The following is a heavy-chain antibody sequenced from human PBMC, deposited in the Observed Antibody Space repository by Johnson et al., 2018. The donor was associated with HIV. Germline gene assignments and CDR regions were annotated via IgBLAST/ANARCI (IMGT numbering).Heavy chain of an antibody. CDR2: ISGSGGST. Sequence: VQLVESGGDVVRPGGSLRLSCAGSGFIFDDYGMRWVRQPPGKGLEWVSAISGSGGSTYYADSVQGRFTISRDNSKNTLYLQMNSLRAEETAVYYCASGLDNWNDRDAFDIWGQGTMVTVSS. V-gene: IGHV3-23*04. CDR1: GFIFDDYG. J-gene: IGHJ3*02. CDR3: ASGLDNWNDRDAFDI. D-gene: IGHD1-1*01.